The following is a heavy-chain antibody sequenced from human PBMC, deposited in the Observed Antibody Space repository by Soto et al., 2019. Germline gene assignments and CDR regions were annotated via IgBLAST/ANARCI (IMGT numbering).Heavy chain of an antibody. V-gene: IGHV3-7*03. CDR3: ASRPSDANYYGVFDY. D-gene: IGHD3-3*01. Sequence: PGGSLRLSCVGSGFTFSSLWMTWVRQAPGKGLEWVANIKQDGSEKYYVDSVKGRFTISRDNARNSLFLEMNSLRAEDTAVYYCASRPSDANYYGVFDYWGQGTLVTVSS. CDR1: GFTFSSLW. J-gene: IGHJ4*02. CDR2: IKQDGSEK.